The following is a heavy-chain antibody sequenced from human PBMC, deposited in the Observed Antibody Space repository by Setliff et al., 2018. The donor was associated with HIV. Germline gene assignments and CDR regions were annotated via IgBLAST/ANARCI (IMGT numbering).Heavy chain of an antibody. CDR1: GYTFSSYD. Sequence: ASVKVSCKASGYTFSSYDINWVRQATGQGLEWMGWMNPNSGNTGYAQKFQGRVTMTRDTSISTAYMELNNLKFEDTAVYYCARGQTTNNIKAEAFDIWGQGTLVTVSS. CDR2: MNPNSGNT. D-gene: IGHD1-20*01. J-gene: IGHJ3*02. V-gene: IGHV1-8*02. CDR3: ARGQTTNNIKAEAFDI.